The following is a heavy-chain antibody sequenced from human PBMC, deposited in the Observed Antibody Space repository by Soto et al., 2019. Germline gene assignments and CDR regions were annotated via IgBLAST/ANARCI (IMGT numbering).Heavy chain of an antibody. CDR3: ARAVSPYFGTSFDP. J-gene: IGHJ5*02. D-gene: IGHD3-10*01. V-gene: IGHV4-30-2*01. Sequence: QLQLQESGPGLVKPSETLSLTCAVSGGSITSGNSYSWAWIRQPPGRGLEWIGSISQTGATSYNPRLKSRVGVSLDKSKNPCSLRLSSVTAADMAVYYCARAVSPYFGTSFDPWGQGTLVTVSS. CDR2: ISQTGAT. CDR1: GGSITSGNSYS.